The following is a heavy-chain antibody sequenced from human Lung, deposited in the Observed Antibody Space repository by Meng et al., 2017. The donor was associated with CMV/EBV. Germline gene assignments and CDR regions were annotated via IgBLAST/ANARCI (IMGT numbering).Heavy chain of an antibody. V-gene: IGHV4-31*03. J-gene: IGHJ4*02. CDR3: ARSVGCSSTYCYTYTSSWYPDY. CDR1: GGSINSVGYY. CDR2: IYYSGGT. D-gene: IGHD6-13*01. Sequence: SXTLSLXCTVSGGSINSVGYYWTWIRQHPGKGLEWIGYIYYSGGTNYNPSLQSRVTISVDTSKNQFSLKLSSVTAADTAMYNCARSVGCSSTYCYTYTSSWYPDYWXQGTLVTVSS.